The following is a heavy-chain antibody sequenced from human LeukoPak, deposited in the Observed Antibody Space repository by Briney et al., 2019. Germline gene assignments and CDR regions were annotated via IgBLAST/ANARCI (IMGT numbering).Heavy chain of an antibody. CDR2: FDPEDGET. Sequence: ASVKVSCKVSGYTLTELSMHWVRQAPGKGLEWMGGFDPEDGETIYAQKFQGRVTMTEDTSTDTAYMELSSLRSEDTAVYYCATAQSGSYYYYYMDVWGKGTTVTVSS. CDR3: ATAQSGSYYYYYMDV. V-gene: IGHV1-24*01. CDR1: GYTLTELS. J-gene: IGHJ6*03. D-gene: IGHD1-26*01.